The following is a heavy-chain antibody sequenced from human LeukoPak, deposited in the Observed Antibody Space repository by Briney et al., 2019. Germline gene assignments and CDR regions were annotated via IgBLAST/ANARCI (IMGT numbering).Heavy chain of an antibody. V-gene: IGHV3-9*01. CDR3: AKGSTVTTLFDY. CDR2: ISKNRGSI. Sequence: CLRLACAVPGFTFDDYAMQSVRQAPGRVLEWVTGISKNRGSIGYADSVKARFTISRDNAKNSLYLQMNSLRAEDTTLYYCAKGSTVTTLFDYWGQGTLVTVSS. D-gene: IGHD4-17*01. CDR1: GFTFDDYA. J-gene: IGHJ4*02.